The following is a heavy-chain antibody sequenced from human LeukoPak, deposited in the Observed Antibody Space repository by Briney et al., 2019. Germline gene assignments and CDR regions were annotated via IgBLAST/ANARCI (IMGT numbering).Heavy chain of an antibody. D-gene: IGHD6-13*01. Sequence: SETLSLTCAVYGGYFSGCYWSWIRQPPGKGLEWIGEINHSGSTNYNPSLKSRVTISVDTSKNQFSLKLSSVAAADTAVYYCAGRAVAYYYYYGMDVWGKGTMVTVSS. CDR2: INHSGST. CDR1: GGYFSGCY. V-gene: IGHV4-34*01. CDR3: AGRAVAYYYYYGMDV. J-gene: IGHJ6*04.